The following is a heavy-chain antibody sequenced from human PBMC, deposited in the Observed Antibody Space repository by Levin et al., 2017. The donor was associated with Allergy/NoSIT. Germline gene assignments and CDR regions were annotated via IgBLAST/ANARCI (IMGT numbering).Heavy chain of an antibody. CDR1: DASITDYY. J-gene: IGHJ4*02. CDR2: SYYSGST. Sequence: SQTLSLTCTVSDASITDYYWTWIRQPPGKGPEWIGHSYYSGSTNYNPSLKSRVTISIDTSKNQFSLKLSSVTAADTAVYYCARRDYGDYFDYWGQGTLVTVSS. V-gene: IGHV4-59*01. D-gene: IGHD4-17*01. CDR3: ARRDYGDYFDY.